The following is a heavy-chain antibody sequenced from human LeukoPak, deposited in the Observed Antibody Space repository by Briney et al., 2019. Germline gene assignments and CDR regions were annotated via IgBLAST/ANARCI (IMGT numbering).Heavy chain of an antibody. Sequence: ASVTVSCKASSYTFTNYAFTWVRQAPGQGLEWMGWISAYNGNTNYAQKLQGRVTMTTDTSTSTAYMELRSLRSDDTAVYYCARGLEWLTRRHTWFDPWGQGTLVTVSS. V-gene: IGHV1-18*01. D-gene: IGHD3-3*01. J-gene: IGHJ5*02. CDR2: ISAYNGNT. CDR1: SYTFTNYA. CDR3: ARGLEWLTRRHTWFDP.